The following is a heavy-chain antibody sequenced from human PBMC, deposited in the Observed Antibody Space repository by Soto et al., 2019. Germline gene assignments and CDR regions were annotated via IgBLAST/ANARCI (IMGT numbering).Heavy chain of an antibody. CDR2: IIPIFGTA. CDR1: GGTFSSYA. J-gene: IGHJ4*02. CDR3: ARGFSSGWPFGY. V-gene: IGHV1-69*13. D-gene: IGHD6-19*01. Sequence: ASVKVSCKASGGTFSSYAISWVRQAPGQGLEWMGGIIPIFGTANYAQKFQGRVTITADESTSTAYMELSSLRSEDTAVYYCARGFSSGWPFGYWGQGTPVTVSS.